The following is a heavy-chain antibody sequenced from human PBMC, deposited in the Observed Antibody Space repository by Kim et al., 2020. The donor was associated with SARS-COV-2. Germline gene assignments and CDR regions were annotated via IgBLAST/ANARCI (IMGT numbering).Heavy chain of an antibody. CDR3: ARAPTKGYSYGYPLGAFDI. CDR1: GGTFSSYA. CDR2: IIPILGIA. Sequence: SVKVSCKASGGTFSSYAISWVRQAPGQGLDWMGRIIPILGIANYTQKFQGRVTITADKSTSTAYMELSSLRSEDTAVYYCARAPTKGYSYGYPLGAFDIWGQGTLVTVSS. V-gene: IGHV1-69*04. D-gene: IGHD5-18*01. J-gene: IGHJ3*02.